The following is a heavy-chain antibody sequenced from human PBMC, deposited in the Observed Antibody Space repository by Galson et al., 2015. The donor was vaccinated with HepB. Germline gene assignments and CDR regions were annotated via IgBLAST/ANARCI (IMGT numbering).Heavy chain of an antibody. CDR2: IIPIFGTA. CDR3: ARDIYIFHDSSGYKARDYYGMDV. J-gene: IGHJ6*02. Sequence: SVKVSCKASGGTFSSYAISWVRQAPGQGLEWMGGIIPIFGTANYAQKFQGRATITADESTSTAYMELSSLRSEDTAVYYCARDIYIFHDSSGYKARDYYGMDVWGQGTTVTVSS. V-gene: IGHV1-69*13. CDR1: GGTFSSYA. D-gene: IGHD3-22*01.